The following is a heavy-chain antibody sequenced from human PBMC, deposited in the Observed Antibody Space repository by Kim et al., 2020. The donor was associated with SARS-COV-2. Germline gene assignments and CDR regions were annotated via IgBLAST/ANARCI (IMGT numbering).Heavy chain of an antibody. Sequence: SETLSLTCTVSGGSISSGGYYWSWIRQHPGKGLEWIGYIYYSGSTYYNPSLKSRVTISVDTSKNQFSLKLSSVTAADTAVYYCARVSVGWLRWAFDYWGQGTLVTVSS. CDR3: ARVSVGWLRWAFDY. J-gene: IGHJ4*02. CDR2: IYYSGST. V-gene: IGHV4-31*03. D-gene: IGHD5-12*01. CDR1: GGSISSGGYY.